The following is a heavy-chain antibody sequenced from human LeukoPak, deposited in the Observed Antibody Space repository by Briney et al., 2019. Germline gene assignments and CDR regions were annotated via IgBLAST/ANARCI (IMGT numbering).Heavy chain of an antibody. J-gene: IGHJ4*02. V-gene: IGHV4-34*01. D-gene: IGHD2-2*01. CDR3: ARGLSAIVY. CDR2: INHSGST. Sequence: SETLSLTCAAYGGSFSGYYWSWIRQPPGKGLEWIGEINHSGSTNYNPSLKSRVTISVDTSKNQFSLKLSSVTAADTAVYYCARGLSAIVYWGQGTLVTVSS. CDR1: GGSFSGYY.